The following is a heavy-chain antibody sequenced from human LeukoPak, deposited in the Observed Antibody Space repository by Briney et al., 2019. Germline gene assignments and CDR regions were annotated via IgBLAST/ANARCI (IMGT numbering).Heavy chain of an antibody. CDR3: ARSVVTLYWYFDL. D-gene: IGHD4-23*01. CDR1: GGSINSYY. CDR2: IYCSGST. J-gene: IGHJ2*01. Sequence: PSETLSLTCTVSGGSINSYYWSWIRQPPGKGLEWIGYIYCSGSTNYNTSLKSRATISVDTSKNQFSLKLSSVTAADTAVYYCARSVVTLYWYFDLWGRGTLVTVSS. V-gene: IGHV4-59*01.